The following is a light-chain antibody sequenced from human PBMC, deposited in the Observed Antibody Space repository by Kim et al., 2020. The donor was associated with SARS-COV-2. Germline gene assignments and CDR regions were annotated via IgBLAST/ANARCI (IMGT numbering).Light chain of an antibody. CDR2: YDT. Sequence: APGKTATITCGGDDIGTKSVHWYQQKPGQAPVLVIYYDTDRPSGIPERYSASNSGNTATLTVSRVEAGDEADYYCQVWHTGSDQWVFGGGTQLTVL. CDR1: DIGTKS. V-gene: IGLV3-21*04. CDR3: QVWHTGSDQWV. J-gene: IGLJ3*02.